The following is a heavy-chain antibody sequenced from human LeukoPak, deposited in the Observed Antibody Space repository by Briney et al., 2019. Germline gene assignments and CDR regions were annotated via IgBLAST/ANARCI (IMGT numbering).Heavy chain of an antibody. CDR3: ARVPGIAAAGDRYFDY. D-gene: IGHD6-13*01. J-gene: IGHJ4*02. V-gene: IGHV6-1*01. CDR2: TYYRSRWYN. Sequence: PSQTLSLTCAISGDSVSSNSAAWNWIRRSPSRGLEWLGRTYYRSRWYNEYALSVKSRITIIPDTSKNHFSLQLNSVTPEDTAVYYCARVPGIAAAGDRYFDYWGREPWSPSPQ. CDR1: GDSVSSNSAA.